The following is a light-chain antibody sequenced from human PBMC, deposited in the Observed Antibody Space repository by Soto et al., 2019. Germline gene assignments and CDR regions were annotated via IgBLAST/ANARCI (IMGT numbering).Light chain of an antibody. CDR1: QSINHY. V-gene: IGKV1-9*01. Sequence: DSPLTQSPSSLTASVGERVTISCRAIQSINHYLNWYQQKPGKAPKLMIYAASNLQSGVPSRFSGSRSGTEFTLTISSLQPEDVATYYCQQLNSYPITFGQGTRLEIK. CDR3: QQLNSYPIT. CDR2: AAS. J-gene: IGKJ5*01.